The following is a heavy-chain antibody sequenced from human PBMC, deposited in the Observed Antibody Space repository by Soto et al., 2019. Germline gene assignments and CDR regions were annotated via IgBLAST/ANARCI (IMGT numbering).Heavy chain of an antibody. V-gene: IGHV4-4*02. CDR2: IYYSGRT. D-gene: IGHD2-15*01. CDR1: GGSINNGNS. Sequence: QVQLQESGPGLVKPSGTLSLTCAVSGGSINNGNSWSWVRQSPGRGLEWIGEIYYSGRTQYNPSLKSRISISVDNPKNQISLKLTSVTAADTATYYCAGSYCSGGRCLAYDMDIWGQGTTVIVSS. CDR3: AGSYCSGGRCLAYDMDI. J-gene: IGHJ6*02.